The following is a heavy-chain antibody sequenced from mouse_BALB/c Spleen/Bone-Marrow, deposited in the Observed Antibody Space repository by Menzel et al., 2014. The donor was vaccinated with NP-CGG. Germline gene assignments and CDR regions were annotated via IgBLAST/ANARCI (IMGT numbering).Heavy chain of an antibody. CDR2: IDLANGNT. D-gene: IGHD2-14*01. CDR3: ASYRYAWYFDV. CDR1: GFNIKDTY. Sequence: EVQLQQSGAELVKPGASVKLSCTASGFNIKDTYMHWVKRRPEQGLEWIGRIDLANGNTKYDPKFQGKATITADTSSNTAYLQLSSLTSEDTAVYYCASYRYAWYFDVWGAGTTVTVSS. V-gene: IGHV14-3*02. J-gene: IGHJ1*01.